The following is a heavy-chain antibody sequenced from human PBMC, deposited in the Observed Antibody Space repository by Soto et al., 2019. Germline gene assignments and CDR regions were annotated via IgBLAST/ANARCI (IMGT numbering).Heavy chain of an antibody. CDR1: GYNFSMYW. J-gene: IGHJ4*02. D-gene: IGHD2-21*02. CDR2: IYPGDSDA. Sequence: PGESLKISCQGSGYNFSMYWIAWVRQMPGKGLEWVAIIYPGDSDARYGPAFRGQVTVPVDKSISTAYIQWSSLRDEDTAVYYCARDCGGDCSPDYSDSWGRGTLVTVSS. CDR3: ARDCGGDCSPDYSDS. V-gene: IGHV5-51*01.